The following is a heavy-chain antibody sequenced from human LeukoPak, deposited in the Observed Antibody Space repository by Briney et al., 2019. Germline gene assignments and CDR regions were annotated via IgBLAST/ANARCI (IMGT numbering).Heavy chain of an antibody. Sequence: SETLSLTCTVSGGSISSISYYWGWTRQPPGEGLEWIGRIYYSGSTSYNPSLKSRVTISVDTSKNQFSLKLISVTAADTAVYYCARALGYDYVWGSYRPYYFDYWGQGTLVTVSS. D-gene: IGHD3-16*02. CDR1: GGSISSISYY. CDR2: IYYSGST. V-gene: IGHV4-39*07. CDR3: ARALGYDYVWGSYRPYYFDY. J-gene: IGHJ4*02.